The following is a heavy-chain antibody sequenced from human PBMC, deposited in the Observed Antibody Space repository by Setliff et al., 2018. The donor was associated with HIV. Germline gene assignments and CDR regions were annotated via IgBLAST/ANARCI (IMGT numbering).Heavy chain of an antibody. D-gene: IGHD1-1*01. CDR3: ARRPPLTTGREYYFDF. CDR2: IFDSGTT. V-gene: IGHV4-59*08. J-gene: IGHJ4*02. Sequence: LSLTCTVSGGSITSYYWNWIRQSPGKGLEWIGYIFDSGTTKYNPSVTSRVTISVDASKNQFFLQLISVTAADTAVYYCARRPPLTTGREYYFDFWGQGTLVTVSS. CDR1: GGSITSYY.